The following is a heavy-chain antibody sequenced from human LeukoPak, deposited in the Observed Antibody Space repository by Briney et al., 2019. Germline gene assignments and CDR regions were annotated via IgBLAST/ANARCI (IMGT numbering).Heavy chain of an antibody. CDR3: AKTASNWYLDY. CDR1: GFSFGSYA. D-gene: IGHD1-1*01. Sequence: GVSLRLSCAASGFSFGSYAMHWVRQAPGKGLEWVAIIRSDGSSKYYADSVKGRFTISRDNSENTLYLQMNGLTAGDTAVYFCAKTASNWYLDYWGQGTLVTVSS. CDR2: IRSDGSSK. J-gene: IGHJ4*02. V-gene: IGHV3-30*02.